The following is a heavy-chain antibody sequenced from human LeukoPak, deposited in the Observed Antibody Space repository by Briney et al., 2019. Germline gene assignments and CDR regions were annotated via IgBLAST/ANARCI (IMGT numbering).Heavy chain of an antibody. CDR2: IKSKTDGGTT. CDR3: TTDLPYYYDSSSYYSAGFDY. J-gene: IGHJ4*02. Sequence: GGSLRLSCAASGFTFSNAWMSWVRQAPGKGLEWVGRIKSKTDGGTTDYAAPVKGRFTISRDDSKNTLYLQMNSLKTEDTAVYYCTTDLPYYYDSSSYYSAGFDYWGQGTLVTVSS. D-gene: IGHD3-22*01. V-gene: IGHV3-15*01. CDR1: GFTFSNAW.